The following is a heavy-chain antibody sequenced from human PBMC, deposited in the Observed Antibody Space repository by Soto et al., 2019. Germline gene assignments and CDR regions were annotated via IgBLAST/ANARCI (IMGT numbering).Heavy chain of an antibody. CDR1: GGSISSGGYY. Sequence: QVQLQESGPGLVKPSQTLSLTCTVSGGSISSGGYYWSWIRQHPGKGLEWIGYIYYSGSTYYNPSLKRRVTISVDTSKNQFSLKLSSVTAVDTAVYYCARDIGALYGDYGPNWFDPWGQGTLVTVSS. V-gene: IGHV4-31*03. J-gene: IGHJ5*02. CDR3: ARDIGALYGDYGPNWFDP. D-gene: IGHD4-17*01. CDR2: IYYSGST.